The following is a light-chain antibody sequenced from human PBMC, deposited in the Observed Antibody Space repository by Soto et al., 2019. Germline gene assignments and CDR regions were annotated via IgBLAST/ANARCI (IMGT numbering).Light chain of an antibody. CDR2: AAS. CDR3: QQLNSYLFT. CDR1: QGISSY. Sequence: DIQLTQSPSFLSASVGDRVTITCRASQGISSYLAWYQQKPGKAPKLLIYAASTLQSGVPSRFSGSGSGTEFTLTLSSLQPEDFATYYCQQLNSYLFTFGGGTKVEIK. J-gene: IGKJ4*01. V-gene: IGKV1-9*01.